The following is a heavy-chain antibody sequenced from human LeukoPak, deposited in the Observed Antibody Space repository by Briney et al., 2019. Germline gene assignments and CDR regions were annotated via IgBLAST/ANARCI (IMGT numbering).Heavy chain of an antibody. CDR2: IYSGGST. Sequence: GGSLRLSCAASGFTVSSNYMSWVRQAPGKGLEWVSVIYSGGSTYYADSVKGRFTISRDNSKNTLYLQMNGLRAEDTAVYYCASAGARNSGSALNDYWGQGTLVTVSS. CDR3: ASAGARNSGSALNDY. V-gene: IGHV3-66*01. J-gene: IGHJ4*02. CDR1: GFTVSSNY. D-gene: IGHD1-26*01.